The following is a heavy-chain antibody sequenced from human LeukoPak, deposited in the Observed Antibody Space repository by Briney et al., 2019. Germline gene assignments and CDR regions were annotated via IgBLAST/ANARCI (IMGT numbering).Heavy chain of an antibody. CDR2: IRYDGSKK. V-gene: IGHV3-30*02. J-gene: IGHJ4*02. CDR3: AKEAHYCGSDCYSSPLDS. Sequence: GGSLRLSCAASGFTFNNYLMSWVRQASGKGLEWVAIIRYDGSKKDYADSVKGRFTISRDNSKKSLYLQMNSLRDEDSAVYYCAKEAHYCGSDCYSSPLDSWGQGVLVTVSS. CDR1: GFTFNNYL. D-gene: IGHD2-21*02.